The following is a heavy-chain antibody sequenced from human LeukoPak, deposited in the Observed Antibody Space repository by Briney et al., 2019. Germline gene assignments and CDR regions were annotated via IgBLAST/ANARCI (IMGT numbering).Heavy chain of an antibody. V-gene: IGHV1-8*01. CDR2: MNPNSGNT. D-gene: IGHD3-3*01. CDR3: ARVRSYYDFWSGYYTGEFDY. J-gene: IGHJ4*02. CDR1: GYTFTSYD. Sequence: ASVKVSCKASGYTFTSYDINRVRQATGQGLEWMGWMNPNSGNTGYAQKFQGRVTMTRNTSISTAYMELSSLRSEDTAVYYCARVRSYYDFWSGYYTGEFDYWGQGTLVTVSS.